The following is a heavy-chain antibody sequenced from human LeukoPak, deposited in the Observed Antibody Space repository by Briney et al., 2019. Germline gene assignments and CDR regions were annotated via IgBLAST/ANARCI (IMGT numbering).Heavy chain of an antibody. CDR2: IYYSGST. CDR1: GGSISNGGYY. CDR3: ARDSGVLYGMDV. V-gene: IGHV4-31*03. J-gene: IGHJ6*02. Sequence: SETLSLTCTVSGGSISNGGYYWSWIRQHPGKGLEWIGYIYYSGSTYYNPSLKSRVTISVDTSKNQFSLKLSSVTAADTAVYYCARDSGVLYGMDVWGRGTTVTVSS. D-gene: IGHD4/OR15-4a*01.